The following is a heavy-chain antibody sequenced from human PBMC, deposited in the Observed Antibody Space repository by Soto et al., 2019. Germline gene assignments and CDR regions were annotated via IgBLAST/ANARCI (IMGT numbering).Heavy chain of an antibody. CDR3: ARGSSLALEY. V-gene: IGHV1-46*01. CDR1: GYVFTDYY. Sequence: QVQLVQSGADVKKPGASVRVSCKASGYVFTDYYMHWVRQAPGQGLEWMGKINPSGGSTTYLEKFHGRVTMTTDTSASTVYMDLSSLRPKDTAVYYCARGSSLALEYWGQGTLVTVSS. CDR2: INPSGGST. J-gene: IGHJ4*02.